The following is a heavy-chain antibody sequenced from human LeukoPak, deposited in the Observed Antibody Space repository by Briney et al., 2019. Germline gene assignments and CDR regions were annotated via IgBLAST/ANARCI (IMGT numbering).Heavy chain of an antibody. D-gene: IGHD5-24*01. Sequence: MGWISAYNGNTNYAQKLQGRVTMTTDTSTSTAYMELRSLRSDDTAVYYCARGGDGYNPLDYWGQGTLVTVSS. CDR2: ISAYNGNT. CDR3: ARGGDGYNPLDY. J-gene: IGHJ4*02. V-gene: IGHV1-18*01.